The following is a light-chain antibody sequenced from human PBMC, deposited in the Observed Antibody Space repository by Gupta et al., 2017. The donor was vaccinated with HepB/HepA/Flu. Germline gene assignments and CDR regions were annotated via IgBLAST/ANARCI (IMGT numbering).Light chain of an antibody. J-gene: IGKJ4*01. V-gene: IGKV3-20*01. CDR2: GAS. CDR3: QQYGSSPLT. CDR1: QSVSSSY. Sequence: EIVLMQSPGTLSLSPGETATLSCRASQSVSSSYLAWYQQKPGQAPRLLIYGASSRATGIPDRFSGSGSGTDFTLTISRLEPEDFAVYYCQQYGSSPLTFGGGTKVEIK.